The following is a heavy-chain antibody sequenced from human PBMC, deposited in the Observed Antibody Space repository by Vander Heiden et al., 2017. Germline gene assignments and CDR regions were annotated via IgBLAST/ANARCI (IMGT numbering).Heavy chain of an antibody. Sequence: QVQLVQSGAEVKKPGASVKVSCKASGYTFTSYGISWVRQGPGRGLEWMGWISAYNSNTSYAQKLQGRVRMSTDTTTSTAYMELRSRRSDDTAVYSWAGNPNIVVSPAAIQIWFDLWGQGTMVTVSS. D-gene: IGHD2-2*02. J-gene: IGHJ5*02. CDR2: ISAYNSNT. CDR3: AGNPNIVVSPAAIQIWFDL. CDR1: GYTFTSYG. V-gene: IGHV1-18*01.